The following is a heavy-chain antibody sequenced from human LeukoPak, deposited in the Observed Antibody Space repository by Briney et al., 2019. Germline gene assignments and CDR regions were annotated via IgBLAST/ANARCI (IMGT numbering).Heavy chain of an antibody. Sequence: ASVKVSCKTSGHTFTSFDINWVRQAAGQGLEWLGWMNPYTGKTGYAQKFQGRVTFTGDTSIRTAYMEVSSLTSEDTAVYYCARAPSPYYYDSSAYYSDYWSQGTLVTVSS. D-gene: IGHD3-22*01. J-gene: IGHJ4*02. CDR3: ARAPSPYYYDSSAYYSDY. CDR2: MNPYTGKT. CDR1: GHTFTSFD. V-gene: IGHV1-8*03.